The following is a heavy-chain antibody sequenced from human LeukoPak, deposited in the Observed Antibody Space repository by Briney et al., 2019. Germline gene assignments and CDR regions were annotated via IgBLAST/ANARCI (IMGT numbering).Heavy chain of an antibody. CDR2: ISGSGGST. J-gene: IGHJ4*02. Sequence: PGGSLRLSCAASGFTFSSYAMSWVRQAPGKGLEWVSAISGSGGSTYYADSVKGRFTISRDNSKNTLYLQMNSLRAEDTGVYYCAKGGTRISSSSDYWGQGTLVTVSS. CDR3: AKGGTRISSSSDY. CDR1: GFTFSSYA. V-gene: IGHV3-23*01. D-gene: IGHD6-6*01.